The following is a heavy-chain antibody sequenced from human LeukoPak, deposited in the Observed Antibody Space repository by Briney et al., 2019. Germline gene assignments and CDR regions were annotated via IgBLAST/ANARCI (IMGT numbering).Heavy chain of an antibody. CDR3: ARDLSVAGRTYYFDY. CDR1: GFTFSSYS. Sequence: PGGSLRLSCAASGFTFSSYSMNWVRQAPGEGLEWVSSISSSSSYIYYADSVKGRFTISRDNAKNSLYLQMNSLRAEDTAVCYCARDLSVAGRTYYFDYWGQGTLVTVSS. J-gene: IGHJ4*02. CDR2: ISSSSSYI. V-gene: IGHV3-21*01. D-gene: IGHD6-19*01.